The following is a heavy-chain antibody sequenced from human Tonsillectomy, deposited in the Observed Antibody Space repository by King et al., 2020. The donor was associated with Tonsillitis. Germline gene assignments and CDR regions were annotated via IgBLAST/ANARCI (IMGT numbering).Heavy chain of an antibody. CDR2: ISSSGSII. Sequence: VQLVESGGGLVQPGGSLRLSCAASGFTFSRYEMNWVRQAPGKGLEWDSYISSSGSIIQYADSLKGRFTISRDNAKNSLYLQMNSLRAEDAAVYYCARYYGSGSYLDYWGQGTLVTVSS. J-gene: IGHJ4*02. CDR1: GFTFSRYE. CDR3: ARYYGSGSYLDY. V-gene: IGHV3-48*03. D-gene: IGHD3-10*01.